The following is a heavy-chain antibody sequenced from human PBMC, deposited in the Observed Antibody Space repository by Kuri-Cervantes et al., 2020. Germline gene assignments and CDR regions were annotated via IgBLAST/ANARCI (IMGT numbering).Heavy chain of an antibody. CDR1: GYSFTTYW. CDR2: IYPGDSDT. V-gene: IGHV5-51*01. CDR3: ARRRYCSGGSCRTYYYYMDV. Sequence: KVSCKGSGYSFTTYWIGWVRQMPGKGLEWMGIIYPGDSDTRYSPSFQGQVTISADKSISTAYLQWSSLKASDTAMYYCARRRYCSGGSCRTYYYYMDVWGKGTTVTVSS. J-gene: IGHJ6*03. D-gene: IGHD2-15*01.